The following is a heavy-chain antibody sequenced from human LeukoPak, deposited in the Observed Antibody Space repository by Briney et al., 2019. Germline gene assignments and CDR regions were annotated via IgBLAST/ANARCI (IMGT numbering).Heavy chain of an antibody. CDR1: GFTFSSYS. Sequence: GGSLRLSCAASGFTFSSYSMNWVRQAPGKGLEWVSSISSSSSYIYYADSVKGRFTISRDNAKNSLYLQMNSLRAEDTAVYYCARDAAVILTGYRWEDYYYGMDVWGQGTTVTVSS. J-gene: IGHJ6*02. V-gene: IGHV3-21*01. CDR3: ARDAAVILTGYRWEDYYYGMDV. CDR2: ISSSSSYI. D-gene: IGHD3-9*01.